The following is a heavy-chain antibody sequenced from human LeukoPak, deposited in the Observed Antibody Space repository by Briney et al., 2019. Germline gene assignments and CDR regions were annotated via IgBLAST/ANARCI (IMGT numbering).Heavy chain of an antibody. CDR2: IYYSGST. J-gene: IGHJ4*02. CDR1: GGSISSYY. V-gene: IGHV4-59*08. CDR3: ARLYSSGWYGLVY. D-gene: IGHD6-19*01. Sequence: SETLSLTCTVSGGSISSYYWSWIRQPPGKGLEWIGYIYYSGSTNYNPSLKSRVTISVDTSKNQFSLKLSSVTAADTAVYYCARLYSSGWYGLVYWGQGTLVTVSS.